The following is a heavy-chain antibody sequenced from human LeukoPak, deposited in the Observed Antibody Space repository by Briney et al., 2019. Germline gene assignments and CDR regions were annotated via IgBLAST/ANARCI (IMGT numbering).Heavy chain of an antibody. J-gene: IGHJ3*02. CDR2: ISSTGSTT. CDR3: ARDLGVTAYSLGAFDI. V-gene: IGHV3-48*03. CDR1: GFTFSTYE. Sequence: GGSLRLSCAASGFTFSTYEMNWVRQAPGKGPEWVSYISSTGSTTYYADSVKGRFTISRDNSKNTLYLQMNSLRAEDTAVYYCARDLGVTAYSLGAFDIWGQGTMVTVSS. D-gene: IGHD2-21*02.